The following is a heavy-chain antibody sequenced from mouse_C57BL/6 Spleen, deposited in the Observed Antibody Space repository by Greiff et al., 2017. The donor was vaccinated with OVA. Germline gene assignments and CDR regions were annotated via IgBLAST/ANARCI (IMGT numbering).Heavy chain of an antibody. CDR3: ARAYYSNGSFDY. J-gene: IGHJ2*01. D-gene: IGHD2-5*01. CDR1: GYAFTNYL. CDR2: INPGSGGT. Sequence: QVQLQQSGAELVRPGTSVKVSCKASGYAFTNYLIEWVKQRPGQGLEWIGVINPGSGGTNYNEKFKGKATLTADKSSSTAYMQLSSLTSEDSAVYFCARAYYSNGSFDYWGQGTTLTVSS. V-gene: IGHV1-54*01.